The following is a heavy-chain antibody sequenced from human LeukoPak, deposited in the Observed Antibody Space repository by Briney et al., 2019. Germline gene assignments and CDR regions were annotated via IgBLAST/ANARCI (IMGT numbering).Heavy chain of an antibody. Sequence: ASVKVSCRASGDTFTGYYMHWVRQAPGQGLEWMGWINPNSGGTNYAQKLQGRVTMTRDTSISTAYMELSRLRSDDTAVYYCARDRITMVRTTSMATFQHWGQGTLVTVSS. V-gene: IGHV1-2*02. CDR3: ARDRITMVRTTSMATFQH. CDR1: GDTFTGYY. CDR2: INPNSGGT. D-gene: IGHD3-10*01. J-gene: IGHJ1*01.